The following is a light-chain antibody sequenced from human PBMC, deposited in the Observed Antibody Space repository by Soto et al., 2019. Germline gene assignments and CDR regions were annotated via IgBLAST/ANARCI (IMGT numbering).Light chain of an antibody. CDR2: KAS. V-gene: IGKV1-5*03. Sequence: DIQMTQSPSTLSASVGDRVSITCRASQSIDTWLAWYHQRPGKAPKLLIYKASNLQSGVSSRFSGSGSGTEFTLTINSLQPDDFATYYCQQYNTWTFGQGTKVDIK. CDR1: QSIDTW. CDR3: QQYNTWT. J-gene: IGKJ1*01.